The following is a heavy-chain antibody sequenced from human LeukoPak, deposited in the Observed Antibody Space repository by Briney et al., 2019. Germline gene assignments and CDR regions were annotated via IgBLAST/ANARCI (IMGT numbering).Heavy chain of an antibody. CDR1: GFTFSSYG. D-gene: IGHD1-26*01. CDR2: ISYDGSNK. CDR3: AKDQWELLGLDY. J-gene: IGHJ4*02. V-gene: IGHV3-30*18. Sequence: GRSLRLSCAASGFTFSSYGMHWVRQAPGKGLEWVAVISYDGSNKYYADSVKGRFTISRDTSKNTLYLQMNSLRAEDTAVYYCAKDQWELLGLDYWGQGTLVTVSS.